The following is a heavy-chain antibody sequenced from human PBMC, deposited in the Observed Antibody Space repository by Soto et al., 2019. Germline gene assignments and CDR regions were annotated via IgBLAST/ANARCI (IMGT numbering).Heavy chain of an antibody. V-gene: IGHV4-30-4*01. CDR2: IYKSATT. Sequence: SETLSLTCSVSGDTISNLDYFWAWIRQPPGQALEYIGYIYKSATTYYNPSFESRVAISVDTSKSQFSLNVTSVTAADTAVYFCARGRYCLTGRCFPNWFDSWGQGALVTVS. J-gene: IGHJ5*01. CDR3: ARGRYCLTGRCFPNWFDS. D-gene: IGHD7-27*01. CDR1: GDTISNLDYF.